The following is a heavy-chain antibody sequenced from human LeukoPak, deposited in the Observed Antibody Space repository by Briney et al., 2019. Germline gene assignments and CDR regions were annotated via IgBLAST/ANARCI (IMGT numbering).Heavy chain of an antibody. D-gene: IGHD6-13*01. CDR1: SGSVNSGSCY. J-gene: IGHJ4*02. CDR3: ARPAGYTSSWYEY. V-gene: IGHV4-61*01. Sequence: SETLSLTCTVSSGSVNSGSCYWNWIRQPPGKGLEWIGYIYYSGSTNYNPSLKSRVTISVDTAKNQLSLKLSSVTAADTAAYYCARPAGYTSSWYEYWGQGTLVTVSS. CDR2: IYYSGST.